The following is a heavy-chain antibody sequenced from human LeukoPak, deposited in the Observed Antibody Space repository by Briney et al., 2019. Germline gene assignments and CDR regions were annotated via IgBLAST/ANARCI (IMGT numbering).Heavy chain of an antibody. J-gene: IGHJ4*02. CDR3: ARSDTAMVTGY. CDR2: IYHSGST. Sequence: SETLSLTCAVSGYSVSSGYYWGWIRPPPGKGLEWIGSIYHSGSTYYNPSLKSRVTISVDTSKNQFSLKLSSVTAADTAVYYCARSDTAMVTGYWGQGTLVTVSS. V-gene: IGHV4-38-2*01. D-gene: IGHD5-18*01. CDR1: GYSVSSGYY.